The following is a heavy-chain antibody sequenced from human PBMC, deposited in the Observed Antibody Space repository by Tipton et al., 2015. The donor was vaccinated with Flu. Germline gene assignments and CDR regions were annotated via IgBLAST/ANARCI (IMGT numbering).Heavy chain of an antibody. D-gene: IGHD2-8*01. J-gene: IGHJ2*01. Sequence: QLVQSGTEVTRPGESVQISCKGSGYSFSNYWIGWVRQMPEKGLEWMGIIYPGDSETKYSPSFQGQVTISADKPISTAYLQWSSLKVSDTAMYYCVRHPYCTNAVCPPGYWYFDLWGRGTLLTVSS. V-gene: IGHV5-51*04. CDR1: GYSFSNYW. CDR2: IYPGDSET. CDR3: VRHPYCTNAVCPPGYWYFDL.